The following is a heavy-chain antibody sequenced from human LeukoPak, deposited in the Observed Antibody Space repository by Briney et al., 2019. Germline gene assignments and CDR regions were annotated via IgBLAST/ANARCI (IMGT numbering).Heavy chain of an antibody. CDR3: ARHSGSSGWYGYCYYYYMDV. D-gene: IGHD6-19*01. CDR1: GSIFNSYW. CDR2: INTGDSDA. V-gene: IGHV5-51*01. J-gene: IGHJ6*03. Sequence: GASLQISCKGAGSIFNSYWIGGGRQLPGKGLEGMGIINTGDSDASYSPACQGQITITADKSISTAYLQWSSLKASDTAMYYCARHSGSSGWYGYCYYYYMDVWGKGTTVTVSS.